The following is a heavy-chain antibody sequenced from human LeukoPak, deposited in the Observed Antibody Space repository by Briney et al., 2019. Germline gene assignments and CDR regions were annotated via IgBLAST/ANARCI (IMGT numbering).Heavy chain of an antibody. CDR1: GFTFSDYY. CDR2: ISSSGSTI. CDR3: ARDREWIYDYYGMDV. V-gene: IGHV3-11*01. J-gene: IGHJ6*02. Sequence: GGSLRLSCAASGFTFSDYYMSWIRQAPGKGLEWVSYISSSGSTIYYADSVKGRFTISRDNAKNSLYLQMNSLRAEDTAVYYCARDREWIYDYYGMDVWGQGTTVTVSS. D-gene: IGHD5-12*01.